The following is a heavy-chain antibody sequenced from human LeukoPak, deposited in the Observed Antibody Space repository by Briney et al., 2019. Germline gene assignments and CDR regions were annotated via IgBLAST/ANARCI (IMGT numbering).Heavy chain of an antibody. CDR3: AREYYDTSGRKHAFKN. D-gene: IGHD3-22*01. Sequence: VASVKVSCKASGYTFADYYLHWVRQAPGQGLEWMGSIDPDSGGTNYAQGFQGRVTMTRDTSISTANMELSSLGPDDTAVYYCAREYYDTSGRKHAFKNWGQGTMVTVSS. J-gene: IGHJ3*02. V-gene: IGHV1-2*02. CDR2: IDPDSGGT. CDR1: GYTFADYY.